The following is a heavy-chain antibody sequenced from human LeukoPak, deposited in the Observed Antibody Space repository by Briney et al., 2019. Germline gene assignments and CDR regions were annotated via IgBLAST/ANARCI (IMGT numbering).Heavy chain of an antibody. D-gene: IGHD2-8*01. CDR2: INPTGDKT. V-gene: IGHV1-46*01. J-gene: IGHJ4*02. CDR3: ARDNDFDY. CDR1: GYTFTDHY. Sequence: GASVKVSCKASGYTFTDHYMHWVRQAPGQGLEWMGLINPTGDKTWYAQKFQGRVTLTRDMSTTTDYMELSSLRSEDTAFYYCARDNDFDYWGQGTLVTVSS.